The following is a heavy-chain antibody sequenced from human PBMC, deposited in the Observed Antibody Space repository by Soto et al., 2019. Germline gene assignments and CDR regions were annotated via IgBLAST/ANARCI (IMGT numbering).Heavy chain of an antibody. D-gene: IGHD3-10*01. CDR2: FDPEDGET. J-gene: IGHJ5*02. CDR3: ATAVLVYGSGSYFPDWFDP. V-gene: IGHV1-24*01. Sequence: GASVKVSCKVSGYTLTELPMHWVRQAPGKGLEWMGGFDPEDGETIYAQKFQGRVTMTEDTSTDTAYMELSSLRSEDTAVYYCATAVLVYGSGSYFPDWFDPWGQGTLVTVSS. CDR1: GYTLTELP.